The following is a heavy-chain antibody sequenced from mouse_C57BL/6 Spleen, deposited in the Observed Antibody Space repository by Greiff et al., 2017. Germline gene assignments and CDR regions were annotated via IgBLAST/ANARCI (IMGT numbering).Heavy chain of an antibody. CDR2: IDPANGNT. D-gene: IGHD1-1*01. J-gene: IGHJ2*01. Sequence: VQLKQSVAELVRPGASVKLSCTASGFNIKHTYMHWVKQRPEQGLEWIGRIDPANGNTKYAPKFQGKATITADTSSNTAYLQLSSLTSEDTAIYYGAKGTTVVSNYFDYWGQGTTLTVSS. V-gene: IGHV14-3*01. CDR1: GFNIKHTY. CDR3: AKGTTVVSNYFDY.